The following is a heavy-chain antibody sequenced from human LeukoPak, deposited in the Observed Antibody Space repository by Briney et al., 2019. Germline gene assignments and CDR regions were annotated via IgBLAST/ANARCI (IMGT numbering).Heavy chain of an antibody. J-gene: IGHJ4*02. Sequence: SETLSLTCTVSGGSIRSSYYYWGWIRQPPGKGLEWIGSIYDSGSTYYNPSLKSRVTISVDTSKNQFSLKLNSVTAADTAVYYCASTWRYGSGMGYFDYWGQGTLVTVSS. D-gene: IGHD3-10*01. CDR2: IYDSGST. CDR1: GGSIRSSYYY. V-gene: IGHV4-39*01. CDR3: ASTWRYGSGMGYFDY.